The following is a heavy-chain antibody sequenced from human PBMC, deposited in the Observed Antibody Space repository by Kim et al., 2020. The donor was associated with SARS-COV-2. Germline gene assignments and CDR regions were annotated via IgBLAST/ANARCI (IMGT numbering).Heavy chain of an antibody. CDR2: IWYDGSNK. Sequence: GGSLRLSCAASVFTFSSYGMHWVRQAPGKGLEWVAVIWYDGSNKYYADSVKGRFTISRYNSKNTLYLQMNSLRAEDTAVYYCAGSQGGSTYGYGMDVWGQGTTVTVSS. J-gene: IGHJ6*02. CDR3: AGSQGGSTYGYGMDV. V-gene: IGHV3-33*01. CDR1: VFTFSSYG. D-gene: IGHD4-17*01.